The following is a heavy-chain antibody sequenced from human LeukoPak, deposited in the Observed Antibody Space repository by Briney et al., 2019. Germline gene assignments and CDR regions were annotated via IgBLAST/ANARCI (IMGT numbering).Heavy chain of an antibody. CDR2: INPNSGGT. Sequence: ASVKVSCKASGYTFTGYYMHWVRQAPGQGLEWMGRINPNSGGTNYAQKFQGRVTMTRDTSISTAYMELSRLRSDDTAVYYCARDFRGRSYYDSSGNGYLYWGQGTLVTVSS. J-gene: IGHJ4*02. CDR1: GYTFTGYY. V-gene: IGHV1-2*06. CDR3: ARDFRGRSYYDSSGNGYLY. D-gene: IGHD3-22*01.